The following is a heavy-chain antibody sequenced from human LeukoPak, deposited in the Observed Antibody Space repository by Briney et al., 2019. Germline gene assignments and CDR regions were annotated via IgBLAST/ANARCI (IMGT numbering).Heavy chain of an antibody. V-gene: IGHV4-59*01. J-gene: IGHJ4*02. Sequence: PSETLSLTCTVSGGSISSYYWSWIRRPPGKGLEWIGYIYGSGNTNYNPSLKSRVTMSTDTSKNQFSLNLTSVTAADTATYYCARETSLPGFASGLGFNYWGQGILVTVSS. CDR1: GGSISSYY. CDR2: IYGSGNT. CDR3: ARETSLPGFASGLGFNY. D-gene: IGHD6-19*01.